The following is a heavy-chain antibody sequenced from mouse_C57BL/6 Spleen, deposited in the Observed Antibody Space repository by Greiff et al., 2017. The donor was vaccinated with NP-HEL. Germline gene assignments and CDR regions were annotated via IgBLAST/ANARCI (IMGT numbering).Heavy chain of an antibody. V-gene: IGHV1-80*01. CDR2: IYPGDGDT. D-gene: IGHD1-1*01. CDR1: GYAFSSYW. CDR3: ARGGITTVVATEIDY. Sequence: VQLQQSGAELVKPGASVKISCKASGYAFSSYWMNWVKQRPGKGLEWIGQIYPGDGDTNYNGKFKGKATLTADKSSSTAYMQLSSLTSEDSAVYFCARGGITTVVATEIDYWGQGTTLTVSS. J-gene: IGHJ2*01.